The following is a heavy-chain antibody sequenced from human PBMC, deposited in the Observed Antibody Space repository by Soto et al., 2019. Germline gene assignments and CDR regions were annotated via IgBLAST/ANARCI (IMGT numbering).Heavy chain of an antibody. CDR1: GGSISSSNW. Sequence: SETLSLTCAVSGGSISSSNWWSWVRQPPGKGLEWIGEIYHSGSTNYNPSLKSRVTISVDKSKNQFSLKLSSVTAADTAVYYCARVRGSYRYYFDYWGQGTLVTVSS. J-gene: IGHJ4*02. CDR2: IYHSGST. CDR3: ARVRGSYRYYFDY. V-gene: IGHV4-4*02. D-gene: IGHD1-26*01.